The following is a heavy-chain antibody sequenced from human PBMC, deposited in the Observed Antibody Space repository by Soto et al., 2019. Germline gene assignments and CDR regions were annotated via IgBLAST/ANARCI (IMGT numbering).Heavy chain of an antibody. Sequence: GASVKVSCKASGYTFTSYGISWVRQAPGQGLEWMGWISAYNGNTNYAQKLQGRVTMTTDTSTSTAYMELRSLRSDDTAVYYCAVPIAAAGGVWFDPWGQGTLVTVSS. D-gene: IGHD6-13*01. CDR3: AVPIAAAGGVWFDP. CDR1: GYTFTSYG. J-gene: IGHJ5*02. CDR2: ISAYNGNT. V-gene: IGHV1-18*01.